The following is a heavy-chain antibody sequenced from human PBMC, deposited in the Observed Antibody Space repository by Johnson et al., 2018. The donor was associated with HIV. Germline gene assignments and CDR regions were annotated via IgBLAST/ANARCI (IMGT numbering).Heavy chain of an antibody. CDR1: GFTFSSYA. CDR3: ASQVRGLLGLRWAM. Sequence: VQLVESGGGVVQPGRSLRLSCAASGFTFSSYAMHWVRQAPGKGLEWVSGISWNSGSIGYADSVKGRFTISRDNSKNTLYLQMNSLRAEDTAVYFCASQVRGLLGLRWAMWG. CDR2: ISWNSGSI. V-gene: IGHV3-9*01. J-gene: IGHJ1*01. D-gene: IGHD3-10*01.